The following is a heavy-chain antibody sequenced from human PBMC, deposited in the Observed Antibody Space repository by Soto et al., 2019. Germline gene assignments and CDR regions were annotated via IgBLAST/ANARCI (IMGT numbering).Heavy chain of an antibody. CDR1: GGSISSYY. D-gene: IGHD3-22*01. Sequence: SETLSLTCTVSGGSISSYYWSWIRQPPGKGLEWIGYIYYSGSTNYNPSLKSRVTISVDTSKNQFSLKLSSVTAADTAVYYCARDLYYDSSGYWNESDRASDYWGQGTLVTVPS. V-gene: IGHV4-59*01. CDR3: ARDLYYDSSGYWNESDRASDY. CDR2: IYYSGST. J-gene: IGHJ4*02.